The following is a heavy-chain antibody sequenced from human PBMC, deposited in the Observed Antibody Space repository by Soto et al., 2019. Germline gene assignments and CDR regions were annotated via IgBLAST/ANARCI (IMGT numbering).Heavy chain of an antibody. J-gene: IGHJ5*02. Sequence: QVQLVQSGAEVKKPGASVTVSCKASAYSFTTYHIHWVRQAPGQGLEWMGLINPDAGATNYAQRFQGRLRLTRDTSTSTVYMELRSLTFDDTAVYYCARGDNVLVPASEGNWFDPWGQGTLVTVSS. V-gene: IGHV1-46*01. D-gene: IGHD2-2*01. CDR1: AYSFTTYH. CDR2: INPDAGAT. CDR3: ARGDNVLVPASEGNWFDP.